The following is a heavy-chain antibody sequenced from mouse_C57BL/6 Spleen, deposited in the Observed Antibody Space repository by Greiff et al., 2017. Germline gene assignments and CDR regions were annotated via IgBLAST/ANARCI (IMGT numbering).Heavy chain of an antibody. J-gene: IGHJ4*01. CDR3: ARNYDYDRAMDY. V-gene: IGHV14-3*01. Sequence: EVKLVESVAELVRPGASVKLSCTASGFNIKNTYMHWVKQRPEQGLEWIGRIDPANGNTKYAPKFQGHATITADTSSNTAYLQLSSLTSEDTAIDYCARNYDYDRAMDYWGQGTSVTVSS. D-gene: IGHD2-4*01. CDR1: GFNIKNTY. CDR2: IDPANGNT.